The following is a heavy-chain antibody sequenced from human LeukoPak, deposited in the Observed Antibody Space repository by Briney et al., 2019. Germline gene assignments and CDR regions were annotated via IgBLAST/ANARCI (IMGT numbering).Heavy chain of an antibody. J-gene: IGHJ4*02. CDR3: ARELEYSSGWYWVHYFDY. Sequence: SETLSLTCTVSGGSISSYYWSWIRQPAGKGLEWIGRIYTSGSTNYNPSLKSRGTMSVDTSKNQFSLKLSSVTAADTAVYYCARELEYSSGWYWVHYFDYWGQGTLVTVSS. V-gene: IGHV4-4*07. CDR1: GGSISSYY. CDR2: IYTSGST. D-gene: IGHD6-19*01.